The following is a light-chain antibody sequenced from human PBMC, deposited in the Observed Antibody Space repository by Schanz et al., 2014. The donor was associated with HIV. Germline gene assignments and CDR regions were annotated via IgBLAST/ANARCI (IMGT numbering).Light chain of an antibody. CDR3: QQRANWLT. Sequence: EVVLTQSPGTLSLSPGERATLSCRASQSVTSTYLAWYQHKPGQAPRLLIYGISSRATGIPARFSGSGSGTDFTLTISSLEPEDFAVYFCQQRANWLTFGPGTKVDIK. CDR2: GIS. J-gene: IGKJ3*01. CDR1: QSVTSTY. V-gene: IGKV3D-20*02.